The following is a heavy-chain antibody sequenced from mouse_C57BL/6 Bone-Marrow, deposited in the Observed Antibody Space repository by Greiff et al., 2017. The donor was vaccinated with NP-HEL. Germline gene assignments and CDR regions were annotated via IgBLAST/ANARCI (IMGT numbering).Heavy chain of an antibody. V-gene: IGHV1-15*01. Sequence: VQLQQSGAELVRPGASVTLSCKASGYTFTDYEMHWVKQTPVQGLEWIGAIDPETGGTAYNQKFKGKAILTADKSSSTAYMELRSLTSEDSAVYYCTVGLTTVVATHWYFDVWGTGTTVTVSS. CDR3: TVGLTTVVATHWYFDV. CDR2: IDPETGGT. CDR1: GYTFTDYE. D-gene: IGHD1-1*01. J-gene: IGHJ1*03.